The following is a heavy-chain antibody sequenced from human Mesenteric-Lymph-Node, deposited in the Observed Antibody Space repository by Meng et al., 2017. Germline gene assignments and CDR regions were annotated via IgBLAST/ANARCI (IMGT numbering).Heavy chain of an antibody. CDR1: GGTFSSYA. Sequence: SVKVSCKASGGTFSSYAISWVRQAPGQGLEWMGGIIPIFGIANYAQKFQGRVTITADKSTSTAYMELSSLRSEDTAVYYCARDPPSTMVRGVITSVNDYWGQGTLVTVSS. V-gene: IGHV1-69*10. D-gene: IGHD3-10*01. CDR3: ARDPPSTMVRGVITSVNDY. J-gene: IGHJ4*02. CDR2: IIPIFGIA.